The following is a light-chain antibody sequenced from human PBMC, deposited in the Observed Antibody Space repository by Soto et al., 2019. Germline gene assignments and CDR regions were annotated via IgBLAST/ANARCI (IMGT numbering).Light chain of an antibody. CDR2: DVS. V-gene: IGLV2-14*01. CDR1: SSDVGGYNY. CDR3: SSYTSRTTPV. J-gene: IGLJ2*01. Sequence: QSALTQPASVSGSPGQSITISCTGTSSDVGGYNYVSWFQQHPGKAPKLMIYDVSNRPSGVSSRFSGSKSGNTASLTISGLRAEDEADYYCSSYTSRTTPVFGGGTKLTVL.